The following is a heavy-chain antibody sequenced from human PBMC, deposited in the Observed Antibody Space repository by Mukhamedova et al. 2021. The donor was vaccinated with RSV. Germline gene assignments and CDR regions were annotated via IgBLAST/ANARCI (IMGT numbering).Heavy chain of an antibody. D-gene: IGHD3-16*01. Sequence: GRTKYSQKLQGRVTITRDTSASIAYMELKSLTSEDTAVYYCARRGKSFDYWGEGTLVTVSS. CDR2: GRT. V-gene: IGHV1-3*01. CDR3: ARRGKSFDY. J-gene: IGHJ4*02.